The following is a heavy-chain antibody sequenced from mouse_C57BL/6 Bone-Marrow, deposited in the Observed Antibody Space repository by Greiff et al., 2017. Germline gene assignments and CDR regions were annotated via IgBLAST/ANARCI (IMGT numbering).Heavy chain of an antibody. V-gene: IGHV14-2*01. J-gene: IGHJ2*01. D-gene: IGHD1-1*01. CDR3: ALSIYYYGSSRFGY. Sequence: EVMLVESGAELVKPGASVKLSCTASGFNIKDYYMHWVKQRPEQGLEWIGRIDPEDGETKYAPKFQGKATITADTSSNTAYLQLSSLTSEDTAVYYCALSIYYYGSSRFGYWGQGTTLTLSS. CDR1: GFNIKDYY. CDR2: IDPEDGET.